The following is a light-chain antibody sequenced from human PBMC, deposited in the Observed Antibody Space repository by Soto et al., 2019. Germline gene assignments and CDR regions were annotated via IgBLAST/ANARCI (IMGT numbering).Light chain of an antibody. V-gene: IGLV2-14*01. CDR1: SSDVGAYKY. Sequence: QSALTQPASVSGSPGQSITISCTGTSSDVGAYKYVSWYQQHPGKVPKLIIFEVSNRPSGVFDRFSGSKFGNTASLTISGLQAEDEADYYCSSYTYSSTVIFGGGTKVTVL. J-gene: IGLJ2*01. CDR3: SSYTYSSTVI. CDR2: EVS.